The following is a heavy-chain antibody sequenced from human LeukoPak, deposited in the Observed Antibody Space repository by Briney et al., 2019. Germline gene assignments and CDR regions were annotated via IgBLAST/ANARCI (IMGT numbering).Heavy chain of an antibody. CDR2: IYYSGST. CDR1: GGSISSSSYY. V-gene: IGHV4-39*01. Sequence: SETLSLTCTVSGGSISSSSYYWGWIRQPPGKGLEWIGSIYYSGSTYYNPSLKSRVTISVDTSKNQFSLKLSSVTAADTAVYYCARHWDTAMVYFDYWGRGTLVTVSS. CDR3: ARHWDTAMVYFDY. D-gene: IGHD5-18*01. J-gene: IGHJ4*02.